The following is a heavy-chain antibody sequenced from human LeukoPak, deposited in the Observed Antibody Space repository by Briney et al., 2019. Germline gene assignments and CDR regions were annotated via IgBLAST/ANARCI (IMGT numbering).Heavy chain of an antibody. Sequence: SETLSLTCTVSGGSISSYYWSWIRQPPGKGLEWIGYIYYSGSTNYNPSLKSRVTISVDTSKNQFSLKLSSATAADTAVYYCARDRFLYSYWGQGTLVTVSS. CDR3: ARDRFLYSY. V-gene: IGHV4-59*01. CDR2: IYYSGST. CDR1: GGSISSYY. D-gene: IGHD2-2*02. J-gene: IGHJ4*02.